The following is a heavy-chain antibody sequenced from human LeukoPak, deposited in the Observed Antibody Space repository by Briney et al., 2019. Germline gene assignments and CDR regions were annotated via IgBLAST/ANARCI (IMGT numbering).Heavy chain of an antibody. CDR1: GFTFSSYA. D-gene: IGHD3-3*01. CDR2: ISGSGGST. V-gene: IGHV3-23*01. J-gene: IGHJ4*02. Sequence: GGSLRLSCAASGFTFSSYAMSGVRQAPGKGLEWVSAISGSGGSTYYADSVKGRFTISRDNSKNTLYLQMNSLRAEDTAAYYCAKSTIWSDYSYWGQGTLVTVSS. CDR3: AKSTIWSDYSY.